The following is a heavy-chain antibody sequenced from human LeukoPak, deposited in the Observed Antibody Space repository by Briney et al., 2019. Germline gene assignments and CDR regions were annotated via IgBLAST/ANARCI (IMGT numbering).Heavy chain of an antibody. V-gene: IGHV4-34*01. CDR2: INHSGGT. J-gene: IGHJ6*02. CDR3: ARGHVGSYVYYYYYGMDV. D-gene: IGHD2-15*01. Sequence: SEALSLTCAVYGVSFSGYYWSWIRQPPGKGLEWIGEINHSGGTNYNPSLKSRVTISVDMPKNQFSLKLSSVIAADTAVYYCARGHVGSYVYYYYYGMDVWGQGTMVTVSS. CDR1: GVSFSGYY.